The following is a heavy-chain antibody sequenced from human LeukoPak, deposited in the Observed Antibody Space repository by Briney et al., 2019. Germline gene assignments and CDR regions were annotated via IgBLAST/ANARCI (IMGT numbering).Heavy chain of an antibody. CDR2: ISGGSTYI. D-gene: IGHD3-10*01. Sequence: PGGSLRLSCAASGFTFSCYSLNWGRQAPGKGLEGVSSISGGSTYIYQADSVKGRFTISRDNSKNTVYLQMNSLRTEDTAVYYCARSLTMVRAYDYWGQGTLVTVSS. CDR1: GFTFSCYS. CDR3: ARSLTMVRAYDY. V-gene: IGHV3-21*01. J-gene: IGHJ4*02.